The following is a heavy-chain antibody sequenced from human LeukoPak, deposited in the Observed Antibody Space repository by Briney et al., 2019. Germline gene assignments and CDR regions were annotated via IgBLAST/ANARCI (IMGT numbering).Heavy chain of an antibody. CDR1: VFTFISYI. J-gene: IGHJ1*01. V-gene: IGHV3-48*02. CDR3: ARGQQRVGSLILY. CDR2: ICSSSSTL. Sequence: VGSLRLSCAASVFTFISYIMYGVRQAPGEGRGWVSYICSSSSTLYYADSVQGQFTISRYNAKNSLYLQMTSLRDEDTAVYYCARGQQRVGSLILYWGEGTLVTVSS. D-gene: IGHD1-26*01.